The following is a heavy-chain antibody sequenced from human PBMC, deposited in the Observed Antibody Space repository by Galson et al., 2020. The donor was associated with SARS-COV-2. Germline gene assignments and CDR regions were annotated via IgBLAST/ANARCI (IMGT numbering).Heavy chain of an antibody. J-gene: IGHJ6*02. CDR2: ISAYNGNT. D-gene: IGHD1-26*01. Sequence: ASVKVSCKASGYTFTSYGISWVRQAPGQGLEWMGWISAYNGNTNYAQKLQGRVAMTTDTSTSTAYMELRSLRSDDTAVYYCARPMPFGATRYYYYGMDVWGQGTTVTVSS. V-gene: IGHV1-18*01. CDR1: GYTFTSYG. CDR3: ARPMPFGATRYYYYGMDV.